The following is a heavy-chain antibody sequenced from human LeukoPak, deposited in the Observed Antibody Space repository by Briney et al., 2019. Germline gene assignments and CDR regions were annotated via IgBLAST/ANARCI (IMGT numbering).Heavy chain of an antibody. CDR1: GGSISSGSYY. CDR2: IYSSGRT. J-gene: IGHJ4*02. D-gene: IGHD3-16*02. CDR3: ARGRLSYFDY. V-gene: IGHV4-61*02. Sequence: SQTLSLTCTVSGGSISSGSYYWSWIRQPAGKGLEWIGRIYSSGRTNYNPSLKSRVTISIDTSKNQFSLRLSSVTAADTAVYYCARGRLSYFDYWGQGTLVTVSS.